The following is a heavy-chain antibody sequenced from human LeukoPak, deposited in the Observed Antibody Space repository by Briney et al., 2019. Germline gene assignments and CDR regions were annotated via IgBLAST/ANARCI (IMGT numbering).Heavy chain of an antibody. CDR1: GYTFTSYG. Sequence: SVTVSCKASGYTFTSYGISWVRQAPGQGLEWMGGIIPIFGTANYAQKFQGRVTITADESTSTAYMELSSLRSEDTAVYYCATRAYGDYEFVRAFDIWGQGTMVTVSS. CDR2: IIPIFGTA. J-gene: IGHJ3*02. V-gene: IGHV1-69*13. CDR3: ATRAYGDYEFVRAFDI. D-gene: IGHD4-17*01.